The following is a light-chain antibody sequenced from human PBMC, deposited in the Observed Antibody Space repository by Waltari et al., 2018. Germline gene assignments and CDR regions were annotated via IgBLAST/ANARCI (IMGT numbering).Light chain of an antibody. V-gene: IGLV2-8*01. CDR1: SSDVGGYNY. CDR2: EVS. CDR3: SSYGGSNNLV. Sequence: QSALTQPPSASGSPGQSVTISCTGTSSDVGGYNYVSWYQQHPGKAPNAMIYEVSKRPSGVPDRFSGSKSGNTASLTVSGVQAEDEADYYCSSYGGSNNLVFGGGTKLTVL. J-gene: IGLJ3*02.